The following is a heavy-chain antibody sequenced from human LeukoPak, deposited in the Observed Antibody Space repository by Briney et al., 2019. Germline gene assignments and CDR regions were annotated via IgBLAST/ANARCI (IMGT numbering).Heavy chain of an antibody. CDR3: AKDSLTKISYYYYGMDV. CDR1: GFTVSSNY. V-gene: IGHV3-53*05. CDR2: IYSGGST. Sequence: PGGSLRLSCAASGFTVSSNYMSWVRQAPGKGLEWVSVIYSGGSTYYADSVKGRFTISRDNPKNTLYLQMNSLRAEDTAVYYCAKDSLTKISYYYYGMDVWGQGTTVTVSS. D-gene: IGHD1-1*01. J-gene: IGHJ6*02.